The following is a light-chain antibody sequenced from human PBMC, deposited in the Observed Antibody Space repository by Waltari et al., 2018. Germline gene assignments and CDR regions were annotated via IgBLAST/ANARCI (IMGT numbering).Light chain of an antibody. CDR1: QSLLYTSDKNNY. Sequence: DIVLTQSQDSLSVSLGERATINCKSSQSLLYTSDKNNYLAWFQHKRGQPPKLLIHWASAREPGVPDRFSGSGSGTDFTLTISSLQAEDVAVYYCQQYYTTRLTFGGGTNVEIK. V-gene: IGKV4-1*01. J-gene: IGKJ4*01. CDR2: WAS. CDR3: QQYYTTRLT.